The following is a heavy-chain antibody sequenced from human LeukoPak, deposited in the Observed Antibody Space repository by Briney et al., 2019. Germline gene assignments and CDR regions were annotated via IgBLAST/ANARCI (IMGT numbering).Heavy chain of an antibody. CDR3: ARSSWSYNWFDP. V-gene: IGHV4-39*01. Sequence: SETLSLTCTVSGGSFSDSSYYGGWVRQPPGKGLEWIGSFYYTGTTYYNPSLKSRVSISVDTSKTQLSLRVSSVTAADTAVYYCARSSWSYNWFDPWGQGTLVIVSS. J-gene: IGHJ5*02. CDR2: FYYTGTT. CDR1: GGSFSDSSYY.